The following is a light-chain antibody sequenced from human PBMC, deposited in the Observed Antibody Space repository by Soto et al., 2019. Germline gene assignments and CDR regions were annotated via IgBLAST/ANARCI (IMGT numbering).Light chain of an antibody. J-gene: IGKJ2*03. CDR1: QAISSY. CDR2: DAS. CDR3: LQHDRYPYS. Sequence: DIQMTQSPSAMSVSIGDRVTITCRASQAISSYLAWFQQKPGKVPTRLIYDASTLQSGVPSRFSGSGSGTDFTLTISNVQPEDCATYFCLQHDRYPYSFGQGTKLEV. V-gene: IGKV1-17*03.